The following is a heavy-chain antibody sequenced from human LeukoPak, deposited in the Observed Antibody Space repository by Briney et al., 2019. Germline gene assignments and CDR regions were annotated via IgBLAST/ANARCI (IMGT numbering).Heavy chain of an antibody. D-gene: IGHD6-13*01. V-gene: IGHV3-23*01. J-gene: IGHJ4*02. Sequence: GGSLRLSCAASGFTFNNYAMNWIRQAPGKGLEWVSGISGFGGSTYYAPSVKGRLTISRDNFGNMLYLHLDSLRVEDTAIYYCARRSGSSWSSFDYWGQGALVTVSS. CDR2: ISGFGGST. CDR1: GFTFNNYA. CDR3: ARRSGSSWSSFDY.